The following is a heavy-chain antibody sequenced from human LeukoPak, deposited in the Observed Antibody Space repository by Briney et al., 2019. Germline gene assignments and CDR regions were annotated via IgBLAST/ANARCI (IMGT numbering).Heavy chain of an antibody. V-gene: IGHV5-51*01. CDR3: TRQGGTSQPFDN. CDR2: IYPDDSDT. D-gene: IGHD4-23*01. CDR1: GYSFTSYW. Sequence: GESLKISCKGSGYSFTSYWIGWVRQVPGKGLEWMGIIYPDDSDTRYSPSFQGQVTFSADKSTSTAYLQWSSLKASDTAMYYCTRQGGTSQPFDNWGRGTLATVSS. J-gene: IGHJ4*02.